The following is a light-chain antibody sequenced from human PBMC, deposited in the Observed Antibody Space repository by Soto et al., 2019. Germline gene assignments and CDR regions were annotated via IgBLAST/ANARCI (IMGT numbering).Light chain of an antibody. Sequence: QSALTQPASVSGSPGQSITISCTGTSSDVGGYTYVSWYQQHPGKAPKLMIYDVSNRPSGVSNRFSGSKSGNTASLTISGLQAEDEADYYCSSYASSGTRVFGGGTKLTVL. CDR1: SSDVGGYTY. CDR2: DVS. CDR3: SSYASSGTRV. V-gene: IGLV2-14*01. J-gene: IGLJ3*02.